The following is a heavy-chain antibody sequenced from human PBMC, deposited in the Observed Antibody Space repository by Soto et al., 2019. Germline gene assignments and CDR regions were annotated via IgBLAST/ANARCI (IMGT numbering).Heavy chain of an antibody. J-gene: IGHJ4*02. CDR1: GYTFTSYA. CDR2: INAGNGNT. D-gene: IGHD6-19*01. CDR3: ARAVAVPAYFDY. V-gene: IGHV1-3*05. Sequence: QVQLVQSGAEEKKPGASVKVSCKASGYTFTSYAMPWVRQAPGQRLEWMGWINAGNGNTKYSQKFQGRVTITRDTSASIAYMELSSLRSEDTAVYYCARAVAVPAYFDYWGQGTLVTVSS.